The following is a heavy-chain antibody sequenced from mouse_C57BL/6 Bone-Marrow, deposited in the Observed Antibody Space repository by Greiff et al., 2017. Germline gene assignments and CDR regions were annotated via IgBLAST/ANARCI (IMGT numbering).Heavy chain of an antibody. CDR3: ARGGNYEFAY. CDR2: IYPGDGDT. V-gene: IGHV1-82*01. Sequence: QVQLQQSGPELVKPGASVKISCKASGYAFSSSWMNWVKQRPGKGLEWIGRIYPGDGDTNYNGKLKGKATLTADKSSSTAHMQLSSLTSEYSAVYFCARGGNYEFAYWGQGTLVTVSA. CDR1: GYAFSSSW. J-gene: IGHJ3*01. D-gene: IGHD2-1*01.